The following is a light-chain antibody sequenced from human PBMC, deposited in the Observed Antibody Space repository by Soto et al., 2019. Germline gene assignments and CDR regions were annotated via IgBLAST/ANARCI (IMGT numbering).Light chain of an antibody. J-gene: IGKJ2*01. CDR1: QSIINY. Sequence: DIQLTQSPSSLSASVGDRVTISCRASQSIINYLNWYQQKPGKAPKLLIYVASSLQSGVPSRFSGSGSGSDLTLTISSLQPEDSATYYCQQGYSTPTFGQGTKLEIK. CDR2: VAS. V-gene: IGKV1-39*01. CDR3: QQGYSTPT.